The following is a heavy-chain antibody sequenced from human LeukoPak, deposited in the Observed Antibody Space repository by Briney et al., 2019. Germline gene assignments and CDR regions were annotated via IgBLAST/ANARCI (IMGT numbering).Heavy chain of an antibody. J-gene: IGHJ4*02. CDR3: ARRDSLGIDY. CDR2: IYYSGST. CDR1: GSSISSSSYY. V-gene: IGHV4-39*01. Sequence: SETLSLTCTVSGSSISSSSYYWGWIRQPPGKGLEWIGSIYYSGSTYYNPSLKSRVTISVDTSKNQFSLKLSSVTAADTAVYHCARRDSLGIDYWGQGTLVTVSS. D-gene: IGHD7-27*01.